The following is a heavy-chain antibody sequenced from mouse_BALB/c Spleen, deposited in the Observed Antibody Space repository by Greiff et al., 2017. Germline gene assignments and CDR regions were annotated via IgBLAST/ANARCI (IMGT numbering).Heavy chain of an antibody. CDR2: ISYDGSN. V-gene: IGHV3-6*02. J-gene: IGHJ3*01. CDR3: ARDPNYDYDGRRFAY. D-gene: IGHD2-4*01. Sequence: EVQLQESGPGLVKPSQSLSLTCSVTGYSITSGYYWNWIRQFPGNKLEWMGYISYDGSNNYNPSLKNRISITRDTSKNQFFLKLNSVTTEDTATYYCARDPNYDYDGRRFAYWGQGTLVTVSA. CDR1: GYSITSGYY.